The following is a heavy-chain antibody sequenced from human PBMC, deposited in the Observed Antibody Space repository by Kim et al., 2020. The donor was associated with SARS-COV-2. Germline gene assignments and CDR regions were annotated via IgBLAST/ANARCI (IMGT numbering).Heavy chain of an antibody. V-gene: IGHV6-1*01. CDR2: YN. J-gene: IGHJ4*02. CDR3: ARSLRPDFDY. Sequence: YNEYAVSVRSLITINPDTSKNQFSLQLNSVTPEDTAVYYCARSLRPDFDYWGQGILVTVSS.